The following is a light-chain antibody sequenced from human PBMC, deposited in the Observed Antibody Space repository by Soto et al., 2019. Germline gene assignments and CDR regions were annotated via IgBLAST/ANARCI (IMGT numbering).Light chain of an antibody. CDR1: QSVASN. J-gene: IGKJ2*01. Sequence: EIVMTQSPASLSVSPGDGATLSCRASQSVASNVAWYQQKPGQGPRLLIHGASTRAVGVPARFSGSGSGTDFTLTISSLQSVDFAAYYCQQYHNWPPQYTFGQGTTLQIK. V-gene: IGKV3-15*01. CDR3: QQYHNWPPQYT. CDR2: GAS.